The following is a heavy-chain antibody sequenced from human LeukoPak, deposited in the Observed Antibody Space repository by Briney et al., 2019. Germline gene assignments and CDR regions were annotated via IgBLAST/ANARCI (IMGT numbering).Heavy chain of an antibody. J-gene: IGHJ4*02. V-gene: IGHV4-39*01. D-gene: IGHD2/OR15-2a*01. CDR1: GGSISRSSYY. CDR3: ARQLGYYFLDY. Sequence: SETLSLTCTVSGGSISRSSYYWGWIRQPPGKGLEWIGNIYYTGSTYYNPSLKSRVTISVDTSKNQLSLKLSSVTAADTAVYYCARQLGYYFLDYWGQGTLVTVSS. CDR2: IYYTGST.